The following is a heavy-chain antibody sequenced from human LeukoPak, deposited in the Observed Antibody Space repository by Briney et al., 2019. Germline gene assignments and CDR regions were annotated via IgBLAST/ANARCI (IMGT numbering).Heavy chain of an antibody. CDR3: ARNRRVLEVSYFDY. J-gene: IGHJ4*02. D-gene: IGHD1-1*01. CDR2: IGSSITTV. CDR1: GFTFSSYG. Sequence: GGSLRLPCAASGFTFSSYGMNWVRQAPGKGLEWVSYIGSSITTVYYADSVKGRFTISRDSAKNSLYLQMISLRDEDTAVYYCARNRRVLEVSYFDYWGQGTLVTVSS. V-gene: IGHV3-48*02.